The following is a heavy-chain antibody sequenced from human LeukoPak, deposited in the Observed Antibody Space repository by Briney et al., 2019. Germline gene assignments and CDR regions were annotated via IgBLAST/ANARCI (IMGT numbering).Heavy chain of an antibody. V-gene: IGHV1-2*02. CDR2: INPNSGGT. CDR3: ARGVVVVVAATRDWFDP. D-gene: IGHD2-15*01. J-gene: IGHJ5*02. CDR1: GGTFSSYA. Sequence: GASVKVSCKASGGTFSSYAISWVRQAPGQGLEWMGWINPNSGGTNYAQKFQGRVTMTRDTSISTAYMELSRLRSDDTAVYYCARGVVVVVAATRDWFDPWGQGTLVTVSS.